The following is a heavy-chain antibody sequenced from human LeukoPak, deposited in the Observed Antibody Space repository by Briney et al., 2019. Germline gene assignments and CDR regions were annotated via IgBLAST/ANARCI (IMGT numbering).Heavy chain of an antibody. J-gene: IGHJ4*02. D-gene: IGHD1-26*01. V-gene: IGHV1-24*01. CDR2: FDPEDGET. Sequence: ASVKVSCKASGYTFTSYDINWVRQAPGKGLEWMGGFDPEDGETIYAQKFQGRVTMTEGTSTDTAYMELSRLRSDDTAVYYCARADSNNWDAKYYFDYWGQGALVTVSS. CDR3: ARADSNNWDAKYYFDY. CDR1: GYTFTSYD.